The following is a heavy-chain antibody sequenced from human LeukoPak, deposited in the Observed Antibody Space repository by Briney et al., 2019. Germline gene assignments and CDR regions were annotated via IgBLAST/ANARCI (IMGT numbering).Heavy chain of an antibody. D-gene: IGHD3-16*01. CDR1: GGSISSYY. V-gene: IGHV4-59*01. CDR3: ARVRGMYTNDAFDI. J-gene: IGHJ3*02. Sequence: SETLSLTCTVSGGSISSYYWSWIRQPPGKGLEWIGYIYYSGNSNYNPSLKSRVTISADTSKNEFSLKLSSVTAADTAVYYCARVRGMYTNDAFDIWGQGTMVTVSS. CDR2: IYYSGNS.